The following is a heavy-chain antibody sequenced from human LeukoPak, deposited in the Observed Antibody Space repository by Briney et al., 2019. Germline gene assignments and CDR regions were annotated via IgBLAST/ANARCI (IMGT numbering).Heavy chain of an antibody. CDR2: INPNSGGT. Sequence: GASVTVSCKASGYTFTGYYMHWVRQAPGQGLEWMGWINPNSGGTNYAQKFQGRVTMTRDTSISTAYMELSRLRSDDTAVYYCSRDSCYGSGSSTYYYYYGMDVWGQGTTVTVSS. D-gene: IGHD3-10*01. CDR3: SRDSCYGSGSSTYYYYYGMDV. CDR1: GYTFTGYY. J-gene: IGHJ6*02. V-gene: IGHV1-2*02.